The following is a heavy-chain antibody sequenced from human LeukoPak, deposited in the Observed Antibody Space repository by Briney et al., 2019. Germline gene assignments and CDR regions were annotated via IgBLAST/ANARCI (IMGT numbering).Heavy chain of an antibody. Sequence: SETLSLTCTVSGGSISSYYGSWIRQPAGKGLEWIGRIYTSGSTNYNPSLKSRVTMSVDTSKNQFSLKLSSVTAADTAVYYCVRGLYVTIFGVVIRDDAFDIWGQGTMVTVSS. CDR3: VRGLYVTIFGVVIRDDAFDI. J-gene: IGHJ3*02. CDR2: IYTSGST. CDR1: GGSISSYY. D-gene: IGHD3-3*01. V-gene: IGHV4-4*07.